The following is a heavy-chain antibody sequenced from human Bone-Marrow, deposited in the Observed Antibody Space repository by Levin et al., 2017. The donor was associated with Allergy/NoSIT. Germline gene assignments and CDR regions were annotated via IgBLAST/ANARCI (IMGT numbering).Heavy chain of an antibody. Sequence: SETLSLTCAVSGYSISSGYYWGWIRQPPGKGLEWIGSIYHSGSTYYNPSLKSRVTISVDTSKNQFSLKLSSVTAADTAVYYCAAMMWHKAARPSPARGVSRRAEDYWGQGTLVTVSS. D-gene: IGHD6-6*01. V-gene: IGHV4-38-2*01. CDR2: IYHSGST. J-gene: IGHJ4*02. CDR3: AAMMWHKAARPSPARGVSRRAEDY. CDR1: GYSISSGYY.